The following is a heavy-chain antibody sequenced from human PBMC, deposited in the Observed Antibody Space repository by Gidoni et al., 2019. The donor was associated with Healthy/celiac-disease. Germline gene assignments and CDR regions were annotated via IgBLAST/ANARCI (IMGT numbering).Heavy chain of an antibody. CDR3: ARVGYSYGYMAPRFDY. CDR1: GGTFSSYA. V-gene: IGHV1-69*01. CDR2: IIPIFGTA. Sequence: QAQLVQSGAEVKKPGSSVKVSCKASGGTFSSYAISWVRQAPGQGLEWMGGIIPIFGTANYAQKFQGRVTITADESTSTAYMELSSLRSEDTAVYYCARVGYSYGYMAPRFDYWGQGTLVTVSS. J-gene: IGHJ4*02. D-gene: IGHD5-18*01.